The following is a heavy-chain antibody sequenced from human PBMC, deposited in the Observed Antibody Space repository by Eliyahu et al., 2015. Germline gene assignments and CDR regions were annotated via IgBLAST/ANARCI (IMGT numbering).Heavy chain of an antibody. CDR1: GGAFRGYY. Sequence: QVQLQQWGAGLLKPSXXLSLTCXVSGGAFRGYYWNWIRQSPGKGLEWIGEVTTVGRSNYAPSLRSRVVMSVETSKNEVSLKLTSVTAADTAVYYCARVVGHFYFGIDVWGPGTTVTVS. CDR3: ARVVGHFYFGIDV. CDR2: VTTVGRS. J-gene: IGHJ6*02. V-gene: IGHV4-34*01.